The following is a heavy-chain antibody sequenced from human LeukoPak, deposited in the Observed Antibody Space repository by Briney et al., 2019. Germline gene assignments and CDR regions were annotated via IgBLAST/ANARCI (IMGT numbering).Heavy chain of an antibody. J-gene: IGHJ4*02. Sequence: GRSLRLSCAASGFTFSSYAMSWVRQAPGKGLEWVSAISGSGGSTYYADSVKGRFTISRDNSKNTLYLQMNSLRAEDTAVYYCAKDVGTTVVTPPDYWGQGTLVTVSS. V-gene: IGHV3-23*01. CDR3: AKDVGTTVVTPPDY. D-gene: IGHD4-23*01. CDR1: GFTFSSYA. CDR2: ISGSGGST.